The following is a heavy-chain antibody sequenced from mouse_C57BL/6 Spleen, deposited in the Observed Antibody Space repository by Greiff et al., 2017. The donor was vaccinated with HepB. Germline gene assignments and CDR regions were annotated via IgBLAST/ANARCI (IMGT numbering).Heavy chain of an antibody. CDR1: GFTFSDYG. Sequence: EVKLMESGGGLVKPGGSLKLSCAASGFTFSDYGMHWVRQAPEKGLEWVAYISSGSSTIYYADTVNGRFTISRDNAKNTLFLQMTSLRSEDTAMYYCARSYCNYWYFDVWGTRTTVTVSS. D-gene: IGHD1-1*01. CDR3: ARSYCNYWYFDV. J-gene: IGHJ1*03. V-gene: IGHV5-17*01. CDR2: ISSGSSTI.